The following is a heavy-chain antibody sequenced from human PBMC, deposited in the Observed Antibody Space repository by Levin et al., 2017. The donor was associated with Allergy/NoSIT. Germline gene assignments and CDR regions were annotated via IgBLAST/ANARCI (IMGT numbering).Heavy chain of an antibody. D-gene: IGHD1-26*01. J-gene: IGHJ4*02. Sequence: ASVKVSCKASGYRFTSYGITWVRQAPGQGLEWVGWVSGYNDNTNYAQRFQGRVTMTIDTSTSTTYMELRSLRTDDTAVYYCASGRGGTYYSDYWGQGTLVTVSS. V-gene: IGHV1-18*01. CDR1: GYRFTSYG. CDR3: ASGRGGTYYSDY. CDR2: VSGYNDNT.